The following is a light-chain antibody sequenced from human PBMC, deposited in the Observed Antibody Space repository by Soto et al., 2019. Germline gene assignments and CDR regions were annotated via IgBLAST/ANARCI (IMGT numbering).Light chain of an antibody. CDR3: HQYDNTPQT. CDR1: QNINSN. CDR2: AAS. J-gene: IGKJ2*01. V-gene: IGKV3D-15*01. Sequence: EIVMTQSPATLSVSPGEGATLSCRASQNINSNLAWYQQKPGQAPRVLIYAASNRATGIPDRFSGSGSGTDFSLTISRLEPEDFAVYYCHQYDNTPQTFGQGTKVDI.